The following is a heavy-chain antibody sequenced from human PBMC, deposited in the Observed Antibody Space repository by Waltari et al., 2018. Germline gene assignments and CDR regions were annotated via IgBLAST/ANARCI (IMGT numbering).Heavy chain of an antibody. CDR2: IYYSGST. CDR1: GGSISSSSYY. CDR3: ARDGLYSSSSY. J-gene: IGHJ4*02. Sequence: QLQLQESGPGLVKPSETLSLTCTVSGGSISSSSYYWGWIRQPPGKGLEWIGSIYYSGSTYYNPFLKSRVTISVDTSKNQFSLKLSSVTAADTAVYYCARDGLYSSSSYWGQGTLVTVSS. V-gene: IGHV4-39*07. D-gene: IGHD6-13*01.